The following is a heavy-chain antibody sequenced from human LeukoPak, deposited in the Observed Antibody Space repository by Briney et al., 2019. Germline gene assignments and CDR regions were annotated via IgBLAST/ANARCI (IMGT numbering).Heavy chain of an antibody. J-gene: IGHJ4*02. V-gene: IGHV4-31*03. CDR1: GGSISSGGYY. CDR3: ARYCVAYGDYYFDY. Sequence: PSQTLSLTCTVSGGSISSGGYYWRWIRQHPGKGLEGIGYIYYSGSTYDNQSLTSRVTISVHTPKNQFSLNLSSVTAAHTAVHYCARYCVAYGDYYFDYWGPGTLVTVSS. D-gene: IGHD4-17*01. CDR2: IYYSGST.